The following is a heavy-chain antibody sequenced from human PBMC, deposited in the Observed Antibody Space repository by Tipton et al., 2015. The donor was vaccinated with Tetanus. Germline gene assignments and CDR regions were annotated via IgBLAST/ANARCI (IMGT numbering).Heavy chain of an antibody. CDR2: SGSSGST. CDR3: AKFSGALHYNYQFDV. J-gene: IGHJ6*04. V-gene: IGHV3-23*01. D-gene: IGHD3-10*01. Sequence: SLRLSCAASGFAFKNFAMSWVRQAPGKGLEWVSYSGSSGSTHYAESVSGRFSVSRDIAKNILFLQLSSLRAEDTATYYCAKFSGALHYNYQFDVWGKGTTVIASS. CDR1: GFAFKNFA.